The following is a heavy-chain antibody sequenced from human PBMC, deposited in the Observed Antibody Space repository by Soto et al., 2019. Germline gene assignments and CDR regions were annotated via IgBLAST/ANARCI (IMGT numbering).Heavy chain of an antibody. CDR2: IYYSGST. D-gene: IGHD1-7*01. J-gene: IGHJ6*02. CDR1: GGSISSYY. V-gene: IGHV4-59*01. CDR3: ARDPVTTITEITYGMDV. Sequence: SETLSLTCTVSGGSISSYYWSWIRQPPGKGLEWVGYIYYSGSTNYNPSLKSRVTISVDTSKNQFSLKLSSVTAADTAVYYCARDPVTTITEITYGMDVWGQGTTVTVSS.